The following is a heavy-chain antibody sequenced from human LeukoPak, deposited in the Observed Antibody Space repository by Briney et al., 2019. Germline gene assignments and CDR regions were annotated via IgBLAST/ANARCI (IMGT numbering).Heavy chain of an antibody. V-gene: IGHV4-59*01. CDR3: ARDSSSWYGGWDY. CDR2: IYYSGST. CDR1: GGSISSYY. D-gene: IGHD6-13*01. Sequence: SETLSLTCTVSGGSISSYYWSWIRQPPGKGLEWIGYIYYSGSTNYNPSLKSRVTISVDTSRNQFSLKLSSVTAADTAVYYCARDSSSWYGGWDYWGQGTLVTVSS. J-gene: IGHJ4*02.